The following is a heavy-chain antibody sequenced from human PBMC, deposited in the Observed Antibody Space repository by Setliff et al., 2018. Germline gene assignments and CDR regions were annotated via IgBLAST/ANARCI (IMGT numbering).Heavy chain of an antibody. Sequence: SETLSLTCAVYGGSFSGYYWSWIRQPPGKGLEWIGEINHSGSTNYNPSLKSRVTISVDTSKNQFSLKLSSVTAADTVVYYCARRNGEKLDPWGQGTLVTVSS. CDR3: ARRNGEKLDP. CDR1: GGSFSGYY. J-gene: IGHJ5*02. V-gene: IGHV4-34*01. CDR2: INHSGST.